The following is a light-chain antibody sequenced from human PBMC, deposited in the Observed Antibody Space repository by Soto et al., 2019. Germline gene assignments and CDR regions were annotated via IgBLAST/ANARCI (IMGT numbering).Light chain of an antibody. V-gene: IGKV3-20*01. Sequence: EIVLTQSPGTLSLSPGERATLSCRASQSVSGSSLAWYQQKPGQAPRLLIYGASSRATGIPDRFSGSGSGTDFTLTINSLEPEDFAVYYCQQYDSSPSSFTFGPGTKVYIK. CDR2: GAS. J-gene: IGKJ3*01. CDR1: QSVSGSS. CDR3: QQYDSSPSSFT.